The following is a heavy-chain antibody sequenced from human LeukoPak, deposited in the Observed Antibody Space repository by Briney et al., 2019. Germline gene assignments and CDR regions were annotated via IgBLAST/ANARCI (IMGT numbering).Heavy chain of an antibody. Sequence: ASVKVSCKASGYTFTGYYIHWLRQAPGQGLEWMGWINPGSGGTKYAQKFQGRVTMTRDTSITTMFMELSSLRSDDMAVYYCARDGALDVWGQGTTVTVSS. CDR1: GYTFTGYY. J-gene: IGHJ6*02. CDR2: INPGSGGT. V-gene: IGHV1-2*02. CDR3: ARDGALDV. D-gene: IGHD4/OR15-4a*01.